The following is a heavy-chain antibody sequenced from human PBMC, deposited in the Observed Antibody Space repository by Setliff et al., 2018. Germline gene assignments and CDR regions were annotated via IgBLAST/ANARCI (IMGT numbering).Heavy chain of an antibody. Sequence: GGSLRLSCAASGFTFSDYYMSWIRQAPGKGLEWVSYISSSGSTIYYADSVKGRFTISRDNAKNSLYLQMNSLRAEDTAVYYCAGNPENSPLDFWGQGTLVTVSS. V-gene: IGHV3-11*04. J-gene: IGHJ4*02. CDR3: AGNPENSPLDF. CDR1: GFTFSDYY. CDR2: ISSSGSTI.